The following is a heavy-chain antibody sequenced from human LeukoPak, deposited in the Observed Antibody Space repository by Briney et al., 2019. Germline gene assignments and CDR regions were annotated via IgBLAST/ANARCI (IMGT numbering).Heavy chain of an antibody. CDR1: GYSISSGYY. CDR2: IYYSGST. J-gene: IGHJ4*02. Sequence: PSETLSLTCTVSGYSISSGYYWGWIRQPPGKGLEWIGSIYYSGSTYYNPSLKSRVTISVDTSKNQFSLKLSSVTAADTAVYYCARTDYYGSGSTTVDYWGQGTLVTVSS. D-gene: IGHD3-10*01. V-gene: IGHV4-38-2*02. CDR3: ARTDYYGSGSTTVDY.